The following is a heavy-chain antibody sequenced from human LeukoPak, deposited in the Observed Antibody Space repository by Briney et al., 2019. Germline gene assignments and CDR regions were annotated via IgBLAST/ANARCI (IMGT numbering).Heavy chain of an antibody. D-gene: IGHD2-15*01. CDR2: IYHSGST. CDR1: GGSISSSNW. Sequence: PSGTLSLTCAVSGGSISSSNWWSWVRQPPGKGLEWIGEIYHSGSTNYNPSLKSRVTISVDKSKNQFSLKLSSVTAADTAVYYCARGLRYCSGGSSYSDYYYGMDVWGKGTTVTVSS. CDR3: ARGLRYCSGGSSYSDYYYGMDV. V-gene: IGHV4-4*02. J-gene: IGHJ6*04.